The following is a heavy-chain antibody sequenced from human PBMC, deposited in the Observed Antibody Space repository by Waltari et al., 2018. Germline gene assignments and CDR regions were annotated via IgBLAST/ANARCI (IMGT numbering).Heavy chain of an antibody. D-gene: IGHD2-8*01. CDR2: IRGSGGST. J-gene: IGHJ4*02. CDR3: ARGWSHPYYFDY. Sequence: EVQLLESGGGLVQPGGSLRLSCAASGFTFSSYAMSWVRQAPGKGLEWVSAIRGSGGSTYYADSVKGRFTISRDNSKNTLYLQMNSLRAEDTAVYYCARGWSHPYYFDYWGQGTLVTVSS. CDR1: GFTFSSYA. V-gene: IGHV3-23*01.